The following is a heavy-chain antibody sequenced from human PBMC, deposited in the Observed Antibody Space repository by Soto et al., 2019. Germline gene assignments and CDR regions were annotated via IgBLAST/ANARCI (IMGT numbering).Heavy chain of an antibody. CDR3: ARGFAGDVVASTLMLTFGGFIVHYFDS. J-gene: IGHJ4*02. D-gene: IGHD3-16*02. CDR2: INHSGST. Sequence: QVQLQQWGAGLLKPSETLSLTCAVYGGSFSGYYWSWIRQPPGKGLEWIGEINHSGSTNYNPSLKSRVPIAVDISKSQFSLKVTSVTAADTAVYYCARGFAGDVVASTLMLTFGGFIVHYFDSWGQGTLVTVSS. V-gene: IGHV4-34*01. CDR1: GGSFSGYY.